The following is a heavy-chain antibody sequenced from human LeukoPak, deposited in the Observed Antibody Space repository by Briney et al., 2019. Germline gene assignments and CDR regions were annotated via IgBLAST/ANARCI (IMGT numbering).Heavy chain of an antibody. Sequence: GGSLRLSCAASGFTFSNYAMDWVRQAPGKGLEWVSAISGTSGRTYYADSVKGRFTISRDNSKNTLYLQMNGLRAEDTAVYYCAKDVGKWESLHFFDYWGQGTLVTVSS. CDR3: AKDVGKWESLHFFDY. CDR1: GFTFSNYA. CDR2: ISGTSGRT. D-gene: IGHD1-26*01. J-gene: IGHJ4*02. V-gene: IGHV3-23*01.